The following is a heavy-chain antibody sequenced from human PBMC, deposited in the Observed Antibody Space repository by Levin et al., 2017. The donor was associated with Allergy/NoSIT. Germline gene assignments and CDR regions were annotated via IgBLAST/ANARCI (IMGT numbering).Heavy chain of an antibody. CDR2: IIPMLGIT. J-gene: IGHJ4*02. CDR3: ATTLYYDVIY. Sequence: SVKVSCRASGGSFSRYPISWVRQAPGQGLEWLGRIIPMLGITDYARRFQGRVTMTADLSTNTGYMELSSLRSEDTAVYYCATTLYYDVIYWGQGTLVTVSS. V-gene: IGHV1-69*02. CDR1: GGSFSRYP. D-gene: IGHD3-3*01.